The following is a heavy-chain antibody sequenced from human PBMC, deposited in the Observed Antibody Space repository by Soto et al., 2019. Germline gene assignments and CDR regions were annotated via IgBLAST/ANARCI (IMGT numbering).Heavy chain of an antibody. Sequence: SETLSLTCTVSGGSISSYYWSWIRQPPGKGLEWIGYIYYSGSTNYNPSLKSRVTISVDTSKNQFSLKLSSVTAADTAVYYCARRFSSNRNYVERWFDPWGQGTLVTAPQ. CDR1: GGSISSYY. V-gene: IGHV4-59*01. CDR3: ARRFSSNRNYVERWFDP. CDR2: IYYSGST. D-gene: IGHD1-7*01. J-gene: IGHJ5*02.